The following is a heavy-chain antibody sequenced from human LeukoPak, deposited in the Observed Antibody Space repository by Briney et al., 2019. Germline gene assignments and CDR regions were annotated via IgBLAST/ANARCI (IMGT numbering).Heavy chain of an antibody. V-gene: IGHV1-2*02. J-gene: IGHJ3*02. CDR2: LSPKSGDK. D-gene: IGHD3-22*01. CDR3: ARGKDDSTGHYDAFDI. Sequence: GAPLTVSCMVSGYIFSDNFVHWVRQAPGQGLEYVGWLSPKSGDKNFSQRFKGRISMTSDTSISTAYLEMRKLRSDDTAVYFCARGKDDSTGHYDAFDIWGHGTMVTVSS. CDR1: GYIFSDNF.